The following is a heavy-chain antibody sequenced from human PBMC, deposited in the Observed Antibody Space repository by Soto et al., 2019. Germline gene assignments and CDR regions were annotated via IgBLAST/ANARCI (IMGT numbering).Heavy chain of an antibody. CDR3: ASYVDTENYYYYYGMDV. CDR1: GGSISSGGYY. Sequence: QVQLQESGPGLVKPSQTLSLTCTVSGGSISSGGYYWSWIRQHPGKGLEWIGYIYYSGSTYYNPSLTSRVTISVDTSKNQFSLKLSSVTAADTAVYYCASYVDTENYYYYYGMDVWGQGTTVTVSS. J-gene: IGHJ6*02. CDR2: IYYSGST. V-gene: IGHV4-31*03. D-gene: IGHD5-18*01.